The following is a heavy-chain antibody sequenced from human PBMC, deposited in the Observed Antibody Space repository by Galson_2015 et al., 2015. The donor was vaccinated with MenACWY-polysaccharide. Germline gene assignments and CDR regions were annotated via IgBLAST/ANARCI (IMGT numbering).Heavy chain of an antibody. CDR1: GGTFSTYP. CDR3: ARALYSYGSYNFDY. CDR2: IIPMLGIA. V-gene: IGHV1-69*04. D-gene: IGHD5-18*01. Sequence: SVKVSCKASGGTFSTYPISWVRQAPGQGLEWMGRIIPMLGIADYAQNFQGRVTITADKSTSTAYLELSSLRSEDTAVYYCARALYSYGSYNFDYWGQGTLVTVSS. J-gene: IGHJ4*02.